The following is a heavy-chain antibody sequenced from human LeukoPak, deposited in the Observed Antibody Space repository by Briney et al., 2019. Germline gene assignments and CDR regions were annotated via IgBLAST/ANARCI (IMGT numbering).Heavy chain of an antibody. CDR2: INPNSGGT. CDR3: ARVNSASLVVPAATGWFDP. V-gene: IGHV1-2*02. J-gene: IGHJ5*02. Sequence: GASVTVSCKASGYTFTGYYMHWVRQAPGQGLEWMGWINPNSGGTNYAQKFQGRVTMTRDTSISTAYMELSRLRSDDTAVYYCARVNSASLVVPAATGWFDPWGQGTLVTVSS. CDR1: GYTFTGYY. D-gene: IGHD2-2*01.